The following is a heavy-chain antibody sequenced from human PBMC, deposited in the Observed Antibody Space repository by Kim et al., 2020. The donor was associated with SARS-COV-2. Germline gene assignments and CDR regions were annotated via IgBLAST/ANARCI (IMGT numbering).Heavy chain of an antibody. CDR3: ATIVLGSYYNPGEYYFDY. Sequence: ASVKVSCKVSGYTLTELSMHWVRQAPGKGLEWMGGFDPEDGETIYAQKFQGRVTITEDTSTDTAYMELSSLRSEDTAVYYCATIVLGSYYNPGEYYFDYWGPGTLVTVSS. D-gene: IGHD3-10*01. J-gene: IGHJ4*02. V-gene: IGHV1-24*01. CDR1: GYTLTELS. CDR2: FDPEDGET.